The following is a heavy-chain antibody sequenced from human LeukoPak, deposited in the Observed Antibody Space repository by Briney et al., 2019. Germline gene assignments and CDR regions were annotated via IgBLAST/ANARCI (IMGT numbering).Heavy chain of an antibody. D-gene: IGHD4-17*01. J-gene: IGHJ3*02. Sequence: LGESLKISCKGSGYSFTSYWIGWVRQIPGKGLEWMGIIYPGDSDTRYSPSFQGQVTISADKSINTAYLQWSSLKASDTAMYYCARHLMTTVTADAFDIWGQGTMVTVSS. CDR2: IYPGDSDT. V-gene: IGHV5-51*01. CDR3: ARHLMTTVTADAFDI. CDR1: GYSFTSYW.